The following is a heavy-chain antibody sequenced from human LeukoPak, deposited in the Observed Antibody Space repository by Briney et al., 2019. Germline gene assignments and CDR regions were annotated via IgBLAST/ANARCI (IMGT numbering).Heavy chain of an antibody. J-gene: IGHJ3*01. CDR1: GGSISSYY. Sequence: SETLSLTCTVSGGSISSYYWSWIRQPPGKGLEWIGYIYYSGSTNYNPSLKSRVTISEDTSKNQFSLKLSSVTAADTAVYYCARERRGSGSYPYWGQGTMVTVSS. CDR2: IYYSGST. CDR3: ARERRGSGSYPY. V-gene: IGHV4-59*01. D-gene: IGHD3-10*01.